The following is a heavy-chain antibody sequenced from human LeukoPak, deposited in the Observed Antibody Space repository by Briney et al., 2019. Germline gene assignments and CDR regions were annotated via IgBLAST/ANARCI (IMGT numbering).Heavy chain of an antibody. J-gene: IGHJ4*02. CDR2: ITSDGSGT. CDR3: ARDGILGSHDY. D-gene: IGHD2-15*01. CDR1: GFALSNYW. V-gene: IGHV3-74*01. Sequence: HPGRSLRLSCAASGFALSNYWMHWVRHAPGKGLVWVSHITSDGSGTICADSVKGRFTISRDIPKNTLYLQMNSLRAEDTAVYYCARDGILGSHDYWGQGTLVTVSS.